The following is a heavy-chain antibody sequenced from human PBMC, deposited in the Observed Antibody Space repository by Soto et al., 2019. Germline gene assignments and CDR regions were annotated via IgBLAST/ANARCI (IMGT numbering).Heavy chain of an antibody. CDR1: GFTFSNAW. J-gene: IGHJ6*02. CDR2: IKMKSEGATT. V-gene: IGHV3-15*07. Sequence: EAQLGESGGGLVTPEGSLRLSCEASGFTFSNAWMNWVRQAPGKGLEWVGLIKMKSEGATTHYAAPVNGRFTISRDDSKKILYLQMCSLKTEDTAVYYCTTLGSHYYYHNFDVWGQGTTVAVSS. CDR3: TTLGSHYYYHNFDV.